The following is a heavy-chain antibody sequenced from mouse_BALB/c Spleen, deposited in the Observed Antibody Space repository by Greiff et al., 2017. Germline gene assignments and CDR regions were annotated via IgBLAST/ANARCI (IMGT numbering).Heavy chain of an antibody. J-gene: IGHJ1*01. CDR2: ISYSGST. V-gene: IGHV3-8*02. CDR3: ARPYLLRYPDWYFDV. D-gene: IGHD1-1*01. CDR1: GDPITSGY. Sequence: EVQLQESGPSLVKPSQTLSLTCSVTGDPITSGYWNWIRKFPGNKLEYMGYISYSGSTYYNPSLKSRISITRDTSKNQYYLQLNSVTTEDTATYYCARPYLLRYPDWYFDVWGAGTTVTVSS.